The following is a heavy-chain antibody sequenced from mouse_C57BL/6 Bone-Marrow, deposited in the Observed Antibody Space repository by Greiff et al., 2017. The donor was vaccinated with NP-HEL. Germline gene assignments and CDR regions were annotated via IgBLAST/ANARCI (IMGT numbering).Heavy chain of an antibody. J-gene: IGHJ2*01. CDR3: TMVFDGYYYY. D-gene: IGHD2-3*01. V-gene: IGHV6-6*01. Sequence: DVKLQESGGGLVQPGGSMKLSCAASGFTFSDAWMDWVRQSPEKGLECVAEIRTKANNHATYYPESVKGRFTISRDDSKSSVYLQMNSLRAEDTGIYYCTMVFDGYYYYWGQGTTLTVSS. CDR1: GFTFSDAW. CDR2: IRTKANNHAT.